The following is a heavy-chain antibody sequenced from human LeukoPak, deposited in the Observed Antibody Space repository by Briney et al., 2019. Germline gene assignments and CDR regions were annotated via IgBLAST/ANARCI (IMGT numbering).Heavy chain of an antibody. CDR1: GFTFSSYA. D-gene: IGHD5-24*01. CDR2: ISGSGDST. Sequence: PGGSLRLSCAASGFTFSSYAMSWVRQAPGKGLEWVSAISGSGDSTYYGDSVKGRFTISRDNSKNTLYLQMNSLRAEDTAVYYCARAGLRDGYNFDAFDIWGQGTMVTVSS. J-gene: IGHJ3*02. CDR3: ARAGLRDGYNFDAFDI. V-gene: IGHV3-23*01.